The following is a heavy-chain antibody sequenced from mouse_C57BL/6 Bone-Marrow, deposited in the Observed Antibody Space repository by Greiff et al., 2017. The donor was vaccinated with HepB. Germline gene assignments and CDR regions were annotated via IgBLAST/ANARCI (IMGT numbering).Heavy chain of an antibody. J-gene: IGHJ3*01. CDR1: GYTFTSYG. D-gene: IGHD2-2*01. V-gene: IGHV1-81*01. Sequence: QVQLKESGAELARPGASVKLSCKASGYTFTSYGISWVKQRTGQGLEWIGEIYPRSGNTYYNEKFKGKATVTADKSSSTAYMELRSLTSEDSAVYYCARKLWFRRWFAFWGQGTLVTVSA. CDR3: ARKLWFRRWFAF. CDR2: IYPRSGNT.